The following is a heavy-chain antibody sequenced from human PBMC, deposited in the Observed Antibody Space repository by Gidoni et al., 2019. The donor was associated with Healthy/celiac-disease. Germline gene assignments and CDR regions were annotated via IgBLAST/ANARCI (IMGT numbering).Heavy chain of an antibody. V-gene: IGHV4-39*01. CDR1: GGSISSSSYY. CDR2: IYYSGST. D-gene: IGHD6-13*01. CDR3: ARLGRIAAQGMLPDY. J-gene: IGHJ4*02. Sequence: QLQLQESGPGLVKPSETLSLTCTVSGGSISSSSYYWGWIRQPPGKGLEGIGSIYYSGSTYYNPSLKSRVTISVDTSKNQFSLKLSSVTAADTAVYYCARLGRIAAQGMLPDYWGQGTLVTVSS.